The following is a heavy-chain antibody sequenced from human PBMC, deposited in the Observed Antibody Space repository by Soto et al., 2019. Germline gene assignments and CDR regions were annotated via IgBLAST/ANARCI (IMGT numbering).Heavy chain of an antibody. V-gene: IGHV4-34*01. CDR1: GGSFSGYY. CDR2: INHSGST. D-gene: IGHD3-16*01. CDR3: AREPVMAYYGMDV. Sequence: SETLSLTCAVYGGSFSGYYWSWIRQPPGKGLEWIGEINHSGSTNYNPSLKSRVTISVDTSKNQFSLKLSSVTAADTAVYYCAREPVMAYYGMDVWGQGTTVTVS. J-gene: IGHJ6*02.